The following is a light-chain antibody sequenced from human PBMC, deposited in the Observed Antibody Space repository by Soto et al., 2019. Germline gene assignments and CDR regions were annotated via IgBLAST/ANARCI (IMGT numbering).Light chain of an antibody. CDR2: DVS. CDR3: CSYVGTNTSYV. J-gene: IGLJ1*01. V-gene: IGLV2-11*01. CDR1: SSDVGGYNY. Sequence: QSVLTQPRSVSGSPGQSVTISCTGTSSDVGGYNYVSWYQQHPGKAPKVMIYDVSKRPSGGPDRFSGSKSGNTASLTISGLQAEDEANYYCCSYVGTNTSYVLGTGTKVTVL.